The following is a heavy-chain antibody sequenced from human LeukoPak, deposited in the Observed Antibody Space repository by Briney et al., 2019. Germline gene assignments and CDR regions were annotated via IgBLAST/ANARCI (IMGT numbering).Heavy chain of an antibody. Sequence: PGGSLRLSCAASGFTFSSYSMNWVRQAPGKGLEWVSSISSSSSYIYYADSVKGRFTISRDNAKNSLYLQMNSLRAEDTAVYYCARELYSGSYPLDYWGQGTLVTVSS. V-gene: IGHV3-21*01. CDR2: ISSSSSYI. CDR3: ARELYSGSYPLDY. J-gene: IGHJ4*02. CDR1: GFTFSSYS. D-gene: IGHD1-26*01.